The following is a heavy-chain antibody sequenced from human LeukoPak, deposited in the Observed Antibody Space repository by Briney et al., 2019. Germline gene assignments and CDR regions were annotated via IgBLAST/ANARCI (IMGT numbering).Heavy chain of an antibody. CDR1: GGAISSYY. Sequence: PSETLSLTCPVSGGAISSYYWSWIRQPPGQGLEWIAYMYYSGSTNFKPSLKSRVTISIDTSKYQFSLRLTSVTAADTAVYYCARGRGEVVVAAWDAFDIWGQGTMVTVSS. J-gene: IGHJ3*02. D-gene: IGHD2-15*01. V-gene: IGHV4-59*08. CDR3: ARGRGEVVVAAWDAFDI. CDR2: MYYSGST.